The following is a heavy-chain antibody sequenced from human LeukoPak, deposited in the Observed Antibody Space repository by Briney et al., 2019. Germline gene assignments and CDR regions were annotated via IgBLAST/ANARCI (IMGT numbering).Heavy chain of an antibody. Sequence: SVKVSCKASGGTFSSYAISWVRQAPGQGLEWMGRIIPIFGTANYAQKFQGRVTITTDESTSTVYMELSSLRSEDTAVYYCARDETGPEWELPFDYWGQGTLVTVSS. CDR1: GGTFSSYA. D-gene: IGHD1-26*01. CDR3: ARDETGPEWELPFDY. CDR2: IIPIFGTA. V-gene: IGHV1-69*05. J-gene: IGHJ4*02.